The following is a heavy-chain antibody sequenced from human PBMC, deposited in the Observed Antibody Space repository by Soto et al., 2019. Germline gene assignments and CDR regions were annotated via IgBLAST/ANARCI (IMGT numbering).Heavy chain of an antibody. D-gene: IGHD6-13*01. V-gene: IGHV4-34*01. Sequence: QVQLQQWGAGLLKPSETLSLTCAVYGGSFSGYYWSWIRQPPGKGLEWIGEINHSGSTNYSPSLKSRVAISVDTSKNQFSLKLSSVTAADTAVYYCARGAAAAWFDPWGQGTLVTVSS. CDR1: GGSFSGYY. CDR3: ARGAAAAWFDP. CDR2: INHSGST. J-gene: IGHJ5*02.